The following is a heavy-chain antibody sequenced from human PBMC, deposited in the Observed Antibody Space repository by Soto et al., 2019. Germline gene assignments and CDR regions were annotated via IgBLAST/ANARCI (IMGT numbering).Heavy chain of an antibody. CDR3: ARARETSWYNWFDP. Sequence: QVQLVQSGAELKKPGSSVKVSCKASGGNFTNYGISWVRQAPGQGLEWMGGIIPLFGTTNYAQKFRGRVTVTADESTSTAYMELNSLRSEDTAIYFCARARETSWYNWFDPWGQGTLVTVSS. V-gene: IGHV1-69*01. D-gene: IGHD6-13*01. CDR1: GGNFTNYG. CDR2: IIPLFGTT. J-gene: IGHJ5*02.